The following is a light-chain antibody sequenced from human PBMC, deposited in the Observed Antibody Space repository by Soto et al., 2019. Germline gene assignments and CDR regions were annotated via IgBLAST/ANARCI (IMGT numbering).Light chain of an antibody. Sequence: QSVLTQPASVSGSPGQSLTISCTGTSIDIAPYNYVSWYQQHPGKAPKLIIYEVSYRPSGISNRFSGSKSGNTASLTISGLQAEDEADYYCSSYTSSPNYGFGTGTKVTVL. CDR3: SSYTSSPNYG. J-gene: IGLJ1*01. CDR2: EVS. V-gene: IGLV2-14*01. CDR1: SIDIAPYNY.